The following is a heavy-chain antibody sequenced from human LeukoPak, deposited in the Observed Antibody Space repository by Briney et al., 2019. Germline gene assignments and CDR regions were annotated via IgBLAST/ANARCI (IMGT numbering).Heavy chain of an antibody. CDR1: GGSISSYY. V-gene: IGHV4-4*07. CDR3: ARRLLGYCSSTSCPPQDAFDI. Sequence: SETLSLTCTVSGGSISSYYWSWIRQPAGRGLEWIGRIYTSGSTNYNPSLKSRVTMSVDTSKNQFSLKLSSVTAADTAVYYCARRLLGYCSSTSCPPQDAFDIWGQGTMVTVSS. J-gene: IGHJ3*02. D-gene: IGHD2-2*03. CDR2: IYTSGST.